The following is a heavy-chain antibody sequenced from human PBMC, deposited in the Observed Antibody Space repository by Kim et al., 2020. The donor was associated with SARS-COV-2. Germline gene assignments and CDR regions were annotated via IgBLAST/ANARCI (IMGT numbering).Heavy chain of an antibody. Sequence: SETLSLTCTVSGGSISSSSYYWGWIRQPPGKGLEWIGSIYYSGSTYYNPSLKSRVTISVDTSKNQFSLKLSSVTAADTAVYYCARLLILTWARKKQGCPFDPWGQGTLVTVSS. D-gene: IGHD1-26*01. J-gene: IGHJ5*02. CDR3: ARLLILTWARKKQGCPFDP. CDR1: GGSISSSSYY. CDR2: IYYSGST. V-gene: IGHV4-39*01.